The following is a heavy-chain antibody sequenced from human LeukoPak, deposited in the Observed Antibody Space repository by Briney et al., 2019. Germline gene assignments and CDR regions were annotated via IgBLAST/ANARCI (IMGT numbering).Heavy chain of an antibody. CDR2: INPSGGST. J-gene: IGHJ4*02. Sequence: ASVKVSCKASGYTFTSYYMHWVRQAPGQGLEWMGIINPSGGSTSYAQKFQGRVTMTRDTSTSTVYMELSSLRSEDTAVYYCARASPNWVGANSHFDYWGQGTLVTVSS. CDR1: GYTFTSYY. V-gene: IGHV1-46*01. CDR3: ARASPNWVGANSHFDY. D-gene: IGHD1-26*01.